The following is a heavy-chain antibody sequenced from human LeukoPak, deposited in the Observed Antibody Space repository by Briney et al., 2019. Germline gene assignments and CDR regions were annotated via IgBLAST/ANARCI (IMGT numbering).Heavy chain of an antibody. CDR1: GFSVSSNY. V-gene: IGHV3-53*01. J-gene: IGHJ6*04. CDR2: IYSGGST. D-gene: IGHD3-10*02. CDR3: AELGITMIGGV. Sequence: GGSLRLSCAASGFSVSSNYMNWVRQAPGKGLEWVSVIYSGGSTYYADSVKGRFTISRDNAKNSLYLQMNSLRAEDTAVYYCAELGITMIGGVWGKGTTVTISS.